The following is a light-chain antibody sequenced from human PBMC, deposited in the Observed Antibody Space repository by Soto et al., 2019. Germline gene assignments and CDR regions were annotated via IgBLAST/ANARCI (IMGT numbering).Light chain of an antibody. Sequence: QSALTQPPSASGSPGQSVTISCTGTSSDVGGYNYVSWYQQHPGKAPKLMIYEVNKRPSGVPGRFSGSKSGNMASLTVSGLQSEDEADYYCSSYAGSNNVVFGGGTKLTVL. CDR1: SSDVGGYNY. CDR3: SSYAGSNNVV. V-gene: IGLV2-8*01. J-gene: IGLJ2*01. CDR2: EVN.